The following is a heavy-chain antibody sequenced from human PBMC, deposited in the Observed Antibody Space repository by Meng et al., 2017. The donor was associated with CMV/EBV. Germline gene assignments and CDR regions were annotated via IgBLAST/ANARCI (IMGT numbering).Heavy chain of an antibody. CDR1: GFTFSSYA. J-gene: IGHJ5*02. V-gene: IGHV3-30-3*01. CDR3: APGWFDP. Sequence: QGKLGGSGGGVVQAGRSLGLPCAASGFTFSSYAMHWVRQAPGKGLEWVAVISYDGSSKYYADSVKGRFTISRDNSKNTLYLQMNSLRAEDTAVYYCAPGWFDPWGQGTLVTVSS. CDR2: ISYDGSSK.